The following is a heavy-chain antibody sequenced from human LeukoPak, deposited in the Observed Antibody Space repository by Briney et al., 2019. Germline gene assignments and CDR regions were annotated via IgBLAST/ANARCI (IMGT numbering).Heavy chain of an antibody. CDR3: AKEYDSGGYGANFDY. Sequence: GGSLRLSCAASGFTFSSYAMHWVRQAPGKGLEWVAVISYDGSNKYYADSVKGRFTISRDNSKNTLYLQMNSLRAEDTAVYYCAKEYDSGGYGANFDYWGQGTLVTVSS. J-gene: IGHJ4*02. CDR2: ISYDGSNK. D-gene: IGHD3-10*01. V-gene: IGHV3-30-3*01. CDR1: GFTFSSYA.